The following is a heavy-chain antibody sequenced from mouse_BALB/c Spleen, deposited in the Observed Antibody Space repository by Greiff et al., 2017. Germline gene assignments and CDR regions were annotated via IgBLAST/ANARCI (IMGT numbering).Heavy chain of an antibody. CDR1: GYTFTSYW. CDR2: IDPSDSYT. D-gene: IGHD1-1*01. Sequence: QVQLQQPGAELVKPGASVKMSCKASGYTFTSYWMHWVKQRPGQGLEWIGVIDPSDSYTSYNQKFKGKATLTVDTSSSTAYMQLSSLTSEDSAVYYCTRDYGSSYWYVDVRGAGTTVTVSS. J-gene: IGHJ1*01. V-gene: IGHV1S127*01. CDR3: TRDYGSSYWYVDV.